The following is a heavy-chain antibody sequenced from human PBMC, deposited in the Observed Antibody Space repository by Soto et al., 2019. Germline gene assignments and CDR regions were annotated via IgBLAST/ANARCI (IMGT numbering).Heavy chain of an antibody. CDR1: GFTFSSYA. V-gene: IGHV3-23*01. D-gene: IGHD3-22*01. CDR2: ISGSGGST. J-gene: IGHJ6*02. Sequence: PGGSLRLSCAASGFTFSSYAMSWVRQAPGKGLEWVSAISGSGGSTYYADSVKGRFTISRDNSKNTLYLQMNSLRAEDTAVYYCAKDSRKDSSGYSLTIYYYYGMDVWGQGTTVPVSS. CDR3: AKDSRKDSSGYSLTIYYYYGMDV.